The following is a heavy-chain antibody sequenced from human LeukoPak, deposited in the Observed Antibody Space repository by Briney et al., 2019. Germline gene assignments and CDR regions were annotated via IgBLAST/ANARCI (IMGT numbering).Heavy chain of an antibody. J-gene: IGHJ6*03. CDR1: GFTFSSYG. Sequence: GRSLRLSCAASGFTFSSYGMHWVRQAPGKGLEWVAVIWYDGSNKYYADSVKGRFTISRDNSKNTLYPQMNSLRAEDTAVYYCAKPYCSGGSCYSYYYYMDVWGKGTTVTVSS. V-gene: IGHV3-33*06. CDR2: IWYDGSNK. CDR3: AKPYCSGGSCYSYYYYMDV. D-gene: IGHD2-15*01.